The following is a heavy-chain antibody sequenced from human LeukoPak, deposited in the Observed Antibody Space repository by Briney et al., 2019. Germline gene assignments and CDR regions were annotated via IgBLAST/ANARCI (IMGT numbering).Heavy chain of an antibody. D-gene: IGHD5-18*01. CDR3: ARYNYGRLDY. J-gene: IGHJ4*02. V-gene: IGHV4-61*01. CDR1: GGSISSSSYY. CDR2: IYYSGST. Sequence: SETLSLTCTVSGGSISSSSYYWSWIRQPPGKGLEWIGYIYYSGSTNYNPSLRSRVTISVDMSKNQFSLKLISVTAADTAVYYCARYNYGRLDYWGQGTLVTVSS.